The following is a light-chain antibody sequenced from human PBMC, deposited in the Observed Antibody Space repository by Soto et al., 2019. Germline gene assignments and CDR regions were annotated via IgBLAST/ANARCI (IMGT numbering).Light chain of an antibody. Sequence: EIVLTQSPDTLSLSPGEGATLSCRASQSVSSNYLAWYQQKPGQAPRLLIYGASTKATGIPDRFSGGGSGTHFTLTINRLEPEDFAVYYCQQYGSSSPTTFGQGTRLEIE. V-gene: IGKV3-20*01. CDR1: QSVSSNY. CDR3: QQYGSSSPTT. CDR2: GAS. J-gene: IGKJ5*01.